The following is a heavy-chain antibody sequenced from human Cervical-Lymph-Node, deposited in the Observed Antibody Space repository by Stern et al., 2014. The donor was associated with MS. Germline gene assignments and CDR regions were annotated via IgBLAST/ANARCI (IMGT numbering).Heavy chain of an antibody. Sequence: QLQLQESGPGLVKPSETLSLTCAVSGGSISSRYWGWIRQPPGKGLEWIGLISHSGDTKYNPSLKSRVTISLDTSKNQFSLQVTSVTAADTAVYYCARLSTAVDFWGQGTLVTVSS. V-gene: IGHV4-59*08. J-gene: IGHJ4*02. CDR2: ISHSGDT. CDR3: ARLSTAVDF. CDR1: GGSISSRY.